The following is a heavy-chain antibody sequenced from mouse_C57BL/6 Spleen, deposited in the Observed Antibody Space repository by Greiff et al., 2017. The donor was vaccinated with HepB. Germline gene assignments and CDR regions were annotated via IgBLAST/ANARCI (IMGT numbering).Heavy chain of an antibody. Sequence: QVQLQQPGAELVKPGASVKLSCKASGYTFTSYWMQWVKQRPGQGLEWIGEIDPSDSYTNYNQKFKGKATLTVDTSSSTAYMQLSSLTYEDAAVYYCARAIYYYGSRQGNFDYWGQGTTLTVSS. CDR1: GYTFTSYW. V-gene: IGHV1-50*01. CDR3: ARAIYYYGSRQGNFDY. CDR2: IDPSDSYT. D-gene: IGHD1-1*01. J-gene: IGHJ2*01.